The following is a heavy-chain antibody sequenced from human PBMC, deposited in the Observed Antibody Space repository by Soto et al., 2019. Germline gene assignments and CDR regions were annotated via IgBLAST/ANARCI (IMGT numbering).Heavy chain of an antibody. CDR1: GGYISSYY. V-gene: IGHV4-59*01. Sequence: SETMCLTCTVSGGYISSYYWSWIRQPPGKGLEWIGYIYYSGSTNYNPSLKSRVTISVDTSKNQFSLKLSSVTAADTAVYYCARGWGRIFDYWGQGTLVTVSS. J-gene: IGHJ4*02. CDR2: IYYSGST. D-gene: IGHD7-27*01. CDR3: ARGWGRIFDY.